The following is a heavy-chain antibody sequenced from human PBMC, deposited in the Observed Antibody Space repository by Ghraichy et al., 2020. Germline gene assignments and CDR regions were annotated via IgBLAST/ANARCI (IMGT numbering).Heavy chain of an antibody. V-gene: IGHV4-34*01. CDR1: GGSFSGYY. CDR3: ARDKVYAPTAFDP. J-gene: IGHJ5*02. CDR2: INHSGST. Sequence: SDTLSLTCAVYGGSFSGYYWSWIRQPPGKGLEWIGEINHSGSTNYNPSLKSRVTISVDTSKNQFSLKLSSVTAADTAVYYCARDKVYAPTAFDPWGQGTLVTVSS. D-gene: IGHD2-8*01.